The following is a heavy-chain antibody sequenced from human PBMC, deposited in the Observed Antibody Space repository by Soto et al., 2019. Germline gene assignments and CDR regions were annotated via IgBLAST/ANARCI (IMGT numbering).Heavy chain of an antibody. CDR2: IGFDGTNI. Sequence: QGQLVESGGGVVQPGRSLRLSCVASGFDFKTYGMHWVRQAPGKGLEWVAVIGFDGTNIHYSDSVRGRFSTSRDNSENTVSLQMKSLRVEDTALYYCVRTACVINNCSYRGVRWGQGTLVTV. CDR3: VRTACVINNCSYRGVR. CDR1: GFDFKTYG. J-gene: IGHJ4*02. D-gene: IGHD1-20*01. V-gene: IGHV3-33*01.